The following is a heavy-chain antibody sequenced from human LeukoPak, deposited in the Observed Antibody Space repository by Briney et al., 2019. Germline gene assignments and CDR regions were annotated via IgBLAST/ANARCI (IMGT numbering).Heavy chain of an antibody. Sequence: ASVKVSCKASGYTFTSYDINWVRHATGQGLEWMGWMNPNSGNTGYAQKFQGRVTMTRNTSISTAYMELSSLRSEDTAVYYCARGLPGGYCSGGSCYSAGYYFDYWGQGTLVTVSS. D-gene: IGHD2-15*01. CDR3: ARGLPGGYCSGGSCYSAGYYFDY. V-gene: IGHV1-8*01. CDR1: GYTFTSYD. J-gene: IGHJ4*02. CDR2: MNPNSGNT.